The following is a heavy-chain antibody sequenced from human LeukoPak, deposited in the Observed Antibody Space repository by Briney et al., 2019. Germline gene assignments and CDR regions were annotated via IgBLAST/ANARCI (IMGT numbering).Heavy chain of an antibody. CDR1: GYTFTVYY. J-gene: IGHJ6*03. CDR2: INPNSVGT. V-gene: IGHV1-2*02. Sequence: ASVKVSCKASGYTFTVYYMHWVRQAPGQGREWMGWINPNSVGTNYAQKFQGRGTMTRDTSISTAYMELSRLRSDDTAVYYCARDGAVYGDYVRHGYYYMDVWGKGTTVTISS. D-gene: IGHD4-17*01. CDR3: ARDGAVYGDYVRHGYYYMDV.